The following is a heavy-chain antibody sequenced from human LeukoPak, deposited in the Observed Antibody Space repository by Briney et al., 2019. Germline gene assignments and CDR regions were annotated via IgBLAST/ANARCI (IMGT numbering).Heavy chain of an antibody. CDR2: ISGSGGST. D-gene: IGHD2-21*02. CDR1: GFTFSSYA. Sequence: GGSLRLSCAASGFTFSSYAMSWVRQAPGKGLEWVSAISGSGGSTYYADSVKGRFTISRDNSKNTLYLQMNSQRAEDTAVYYCGRVVVVTATRSYWYFDLWGRGTLVTVSS. J-gene: IGHJ2*01. V-gene: IGHV3-23*01. CDR3: GRVVVVTATRSYWYFDL.